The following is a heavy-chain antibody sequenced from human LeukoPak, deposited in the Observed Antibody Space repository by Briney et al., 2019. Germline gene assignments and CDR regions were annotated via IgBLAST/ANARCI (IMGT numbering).Heavy chain of an antibody. CDR1: GYTFAGYY. CDR3: ARALDYYYYGMDV. Sequence: ASVKVSCKASGYTFAGYYMHWVRQAPGQGLEWMGRINPNSGGTNYAQKFQGRVTMTRETSISTAYMELSRLRSDDTAVYYCARALDYYYYGMDVWGQGTTVTVSS. CDR2: INPNSGGT. V-gene: IGHV1-2*06. J-gene: IGHJ6*02.